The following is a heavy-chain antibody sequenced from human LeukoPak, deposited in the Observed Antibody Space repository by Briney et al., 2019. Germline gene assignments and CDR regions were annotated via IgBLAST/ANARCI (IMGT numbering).Heavy chain of an antibody. Sequence: QAGGSLRLSCAASGFTFSSYGMHWVRQAPGKGLEWVAVIWYDRSNKYYADSVKGRFTISRDNSKNTLYLQMNSLRAEDTAVYYCARGTGPAASDIDYWGQGTLVTVSS. J-gene: IGHJ4*02. D-gene: IGHD6-25*01. CDR3: ARGTGPAASDIDY. V-gene: IGHV3-33*01. CDR1: GFTFSSYG. CDR2: IWYDRSNK.